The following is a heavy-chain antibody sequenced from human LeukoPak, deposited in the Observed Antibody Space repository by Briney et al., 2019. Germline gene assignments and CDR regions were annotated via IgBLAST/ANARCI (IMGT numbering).Heavy chain of an antibody. D-gene: IGHD5-24*01. CDR3: ARTREEIDY. V-gene: IGHV4-34*01. CDR2: INHSGST. J-gene: IGHJ4*02. CDR1: GVSFSGYS. Sequence: PSETLSLTCAVYGVSFSGYSWSWIRQFPGKGLEWIGEINHSGSTNYNPSLKSRVTISVDTSKNQFSLKLSSVTAADTAVYYCARTREEIDYWGQGTLVTVSS.